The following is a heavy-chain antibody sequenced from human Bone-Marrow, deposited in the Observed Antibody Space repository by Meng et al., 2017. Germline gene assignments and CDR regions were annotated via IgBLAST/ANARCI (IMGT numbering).Heavy chain of an antibody. CDR1: GDSISSGDYY. CDR2: IYHSGST. V-gene: IGHV4-30-4*01. CDR3: ARDRNDYGSHYFDY. J-gene: IGHJ4*02. Sequence: QVQLQESGPGLVKPSQTLSLTCSVSGDSISSGDYYWSWIRQPPGKGLEWMGYIYHSGSTYYNPSLKSRVTISVDTSKNQFSLKLSSVTAADTAVYYCARDRNDYGSHYFDYWGQGTLVTVSS. D-gene: IGHD4-17*01.